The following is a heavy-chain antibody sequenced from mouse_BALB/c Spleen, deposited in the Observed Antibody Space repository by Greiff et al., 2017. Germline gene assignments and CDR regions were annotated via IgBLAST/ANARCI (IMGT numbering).Heavy chain of an antibody. CDR2: IWSGGST. CDR3: ARNGGITTGYAMDY. CDR1: GFSLTSYG. Sequence: QVQLKQSGPGLVQPSQSLSITCTVSGFSLTSYGVHWVRQSPGKGLEWLGVIWSGGSTDYNAAFISRLSISKDNSKSQVFFKMNSLQANDTAIYYCARNGGITTGYAMDYWGQGTSVTVSS. J-gene: IGHJ4*01. D-gene: IGHD2-4*01. V-gene: IGHV2-2*02.